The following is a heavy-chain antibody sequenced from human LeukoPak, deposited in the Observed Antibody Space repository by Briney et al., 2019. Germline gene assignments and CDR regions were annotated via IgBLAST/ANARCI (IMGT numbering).Heavy chain of an antibody. D-gene: IGHD3-10*01. V-gene: IGHV3-23*01. J-gene: IGHJ4*02. CDR3: AKSAWFGDAPGGDF. CDR1: GFTFSSSA. Sequence: TGGSLRLSCAASGFTFSSSAMSWVRQAPGKGREWGSAISAGGETTYYADSLKGRFTISRDNSKSILYLQMNSLRADDTALYYCAKSAWFGDAPGGDFWGQGILVTVSS. CDR2: ISAGGETT.